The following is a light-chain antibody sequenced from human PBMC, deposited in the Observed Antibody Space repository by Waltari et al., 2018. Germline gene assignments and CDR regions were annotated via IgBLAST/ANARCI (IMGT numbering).Light chain of an antibody. V-gene: IGLV2-14*02. J-gene: IGLJ1*01. CDR2: ELS. CDR3: SSYTSSSTL. Sequence: QSALTQPASVSGSPGQSITISCPGTSSDVGSYNFVFWFQQHPGKAPKFMIYELSKRPSGVSNRFSGSKSGNTASLTISGLQAEDEADYYCSSYTSSSTLFGTGTKVTVL. CDR1: SSDVGSYNF.